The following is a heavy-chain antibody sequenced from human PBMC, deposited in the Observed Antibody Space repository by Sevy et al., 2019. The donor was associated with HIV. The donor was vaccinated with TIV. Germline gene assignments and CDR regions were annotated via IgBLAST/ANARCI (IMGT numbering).Heavy chain of an antibody. CDR3: ARHCSSTSCSHAFDI. CDR2: INHSGST. CDR1: GGSFSGYY. Sequence: SETLSLTCAVYGGSFSGYYWSWIRQPPGKGLEWIGEINHSGSTNYNPSLKSRVTISVDTSKNQFSLKLRSVTAADTAVYYCARHCSSTSCSHAFDIWGQGTMVTVSS. J-gene: IGHJ3*02. D-gene: IGHD2-2*01. V-gene: IGHV4-34*01.